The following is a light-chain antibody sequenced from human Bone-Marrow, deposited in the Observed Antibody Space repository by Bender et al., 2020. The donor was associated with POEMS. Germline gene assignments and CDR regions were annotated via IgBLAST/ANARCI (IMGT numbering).Light chain of an antibody. V-gene: IGLV2-23*02. CDR3: CSYADSSTLV. Sequence: QSALTQPASVSGSPGQPITISCTGTSSDVGRYNLVSWYQQRPGKAPKIMIYAVTKRPSGISNRFSGSKSGNTASLTISGLQAEDEADYYCCSYADSSTLVLGTGTKVTVL. J-gene: IGLJ1*01. CDR2: AVT. CDR1: SSDVGRYNL.